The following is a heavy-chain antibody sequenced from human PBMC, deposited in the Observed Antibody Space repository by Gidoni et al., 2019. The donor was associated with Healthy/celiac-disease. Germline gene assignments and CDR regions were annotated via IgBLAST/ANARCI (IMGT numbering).Heavy chain of an antibody. J-gene: IGHJ4*02. Sequence: QVPLQQWGAGLLKTSATLSLTCAVYGGSFSGYYRCGLRQPPGQGMEWIGEINPSGRTNDNPSLKSRVTISVETSKSQFSLKLSSVTAANTAVYYCASAATYDYVWGSYRHSYYFDYWGQGTLVTVSS. V-gene: IGHV4-34*01. D-gene: IGHD3-16*02. CDR3: ASAATYDYVWGSYRHSYYFDY. CDR2: INPSGRT. CDR1: GGSFSGYY.